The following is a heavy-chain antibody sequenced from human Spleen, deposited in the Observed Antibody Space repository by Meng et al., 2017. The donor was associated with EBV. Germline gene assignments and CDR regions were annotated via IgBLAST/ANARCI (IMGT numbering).Heavy chain of an antibody. J-gene: IGHJ4*02. CDR2: INSDGGSS. V-gene: IGHV3-74*01. CDR1: GFSFSSYW. D-gene: IGHD3-22*01. Sequence: EVQLVESGGGFVQPGGSRRLSCVGSGFSFSSYWMLWVRQAPGKGLVWVSRINSDGGSSAYADSVKGRFTISRDNAKNTLYLQMNNLGVEDTAIYYCVRVRRTMIVGPQGGLDYWGQGALVTVSS. CDR3: VRVRRTMIVGPQGGLDY.